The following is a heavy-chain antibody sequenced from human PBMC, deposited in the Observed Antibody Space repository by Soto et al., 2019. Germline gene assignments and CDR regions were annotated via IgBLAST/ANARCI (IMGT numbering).Heavy chain of an antibody. Sequence: QVQLVQSGAEVKKPGXSXXXXXXXXXXXXXXXXISWVRQAPGQGLEWMGWISAYNGNTNYAQKLQGRVTMTTDTSTSTAYMELRSLRSDDTAVYYCARSTTDYGDSHFDYWGQGTLVTVSS. D-gene: IGHD4-17*01. J-gene: IGHJ4*02. V-gene: IGHV1-18*01. CDR1: XXXXXXXX. CDR2: ISAYNGNT. CDR3: ARSTTDYGDSHFDY.